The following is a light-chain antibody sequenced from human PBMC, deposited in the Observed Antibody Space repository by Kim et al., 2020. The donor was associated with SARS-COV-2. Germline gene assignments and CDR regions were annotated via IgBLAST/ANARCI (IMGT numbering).Light chain of an antibody. CDR2: LNSDGSH. CDR1: SGHSSYA. J-gene: IGLJ3*02. Sequence: VKLTCTLSSGHSSYAIAWHQQQPEKDPRYLMKLNSDGSHSKGDGIPDRFSCSSSGAERYLTISSLQSEDEADYYCQTWGTGIHVVFGGGTQLTVL. CDR3: QTWGTGIHVV. V-gene: IGLV4-69*01.